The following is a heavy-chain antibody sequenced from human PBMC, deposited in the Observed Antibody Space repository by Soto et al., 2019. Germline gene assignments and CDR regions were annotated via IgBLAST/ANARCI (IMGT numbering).Heavy chain of an antibody. J-gene: IGHJ4*02. Sequence: GGSLRLSCSASVFTFSNDWMHWFRQAPGKGLEWVSRINADGGSTHYADSVRGRFTISRDNAKNTLFLQLNSLRVEDTAIYYCIKVLTRGVGVPRFYFDSWGQGTLVAVSS. CDR1: VFTFSNDW. CDR3: IKVLTRGVGVPRFYFDS. CDR2: INADGGST. D-gene: IGHD3-9*01. V-gene: IGHV3-74*01.